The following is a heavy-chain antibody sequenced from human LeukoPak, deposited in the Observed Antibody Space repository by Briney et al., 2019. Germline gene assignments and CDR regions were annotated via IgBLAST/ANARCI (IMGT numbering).Heavy chain of an antibody. J-gene: IGHJ5*02. CDR3: ARVLLWFGVQFDP. V-gene: IGHV4-34*01. Sequence: SETLSLTCAVYGGSFSGYYWSWIRQPPGKGLEWIGEINHSGSTNYNPSLKSRVTISVDASKNQFSLKLSSVTAADTAVYYCARVLLWFGVQFDPWGQGTLVTVSS. CDR2: INHSGST. D-gene: IGHD3-10*01. CDR1: GGSFSGYY.